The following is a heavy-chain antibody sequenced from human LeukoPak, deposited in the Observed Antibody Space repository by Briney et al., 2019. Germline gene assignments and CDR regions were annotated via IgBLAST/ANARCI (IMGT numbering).Heavy chain of an antibody. D-gene: IGHD3-3*01. CDR1: GFTFSSYS. CDR2: ISSSSSYI. CDR3: ARAYHDFWSGYNHDAFDI. Sequence: GGSLRLSCAASGFTFSSYSMNWVRQAPGKGLEWVSSISSSSSYIYYADSVKGRFTISRDNAKNSLYLQMNSLRAEDTAVYYCARAYHDFWSGYNHDAFDIWGQGTMVTVSS. J-gene: IGHJ3*02. V-gene: IGHV3-21*01.